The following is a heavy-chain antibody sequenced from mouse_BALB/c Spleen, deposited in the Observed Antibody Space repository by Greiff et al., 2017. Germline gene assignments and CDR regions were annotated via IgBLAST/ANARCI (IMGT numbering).Heavy chain of an antibody. CDR3: ARDLGVDY. Sequence: DVQLVESGGGLVQPGGSLKLSCAASGFTFSSYGMSWVRQTPDKRLELVATINSNGGSTYYPDSVKGRFTISRDNAKNTLYLQMSSLKSEDTAMYYCARDLGVDYWGQGTTLTVSS. D-gene: IGHD3-3*01. CDR1: GFTFSSYG. J-gene: IGHJ2*01. V-gene: IGHV5-6-3*01. CDR2: INSNGGST.